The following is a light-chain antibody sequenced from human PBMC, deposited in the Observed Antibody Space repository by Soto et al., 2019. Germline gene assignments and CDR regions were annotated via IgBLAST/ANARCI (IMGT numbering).Light chain of an antibody. J-gene: IGKJ1*01. V-gene: IGKV2-30*01. Sequence: DVVMTQSPLSLPVTLGQPASISCRSSQSLVNSDGNIYLNWFQQRPGQSPRRLISKVSNRDSGVPDRFSGSGSGTDFTLKISRVEAEDVGVYYCMQGTHWPRTFGQGTKVEIK. CDR3: MQGTHWPRT. CDR2: KVS. CDR1: QSLVNSDGNIY.